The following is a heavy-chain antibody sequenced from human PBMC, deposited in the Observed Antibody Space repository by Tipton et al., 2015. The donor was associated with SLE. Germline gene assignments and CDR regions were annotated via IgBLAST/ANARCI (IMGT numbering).Heavy chain of an antibody. CDR1: GFTFSSYG. V-gene: IGHV3-30*02. CDR2: IRYDGSNK. Sequence: SLRLSCAASGFTFSSYGMHWVRQAPGKGLEWVAFIRYDGSNKYYADTVKGRFTISRDNSKNTLYLQMNSLRAEDTAVYYCAKEGELELLYYFDYWGQETLVTVSS. CDR3: AKEGELELLYYFDY. D-gene: IGHD1-7*01. J-gene: IGHJ4*02.